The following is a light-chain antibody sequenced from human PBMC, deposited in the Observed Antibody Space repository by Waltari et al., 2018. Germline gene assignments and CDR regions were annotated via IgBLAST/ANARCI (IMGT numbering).Light chain of an antibody. Sequence: EIVMTQSPVTLSVSPGERATLSCRASQSISKNLAWYQQKTGHAPRLLIYGASTRATGIPARFSGSGSGTEFTLTISNLQTEDFAVYYCQQXNHXXSFXQGTKLEIK. CDR2: GAS. CDR3: QQXNHXXS. V-gene: IGKV3-15*01. CDR1: QSISKN. J-gene: IGKJ2*03.